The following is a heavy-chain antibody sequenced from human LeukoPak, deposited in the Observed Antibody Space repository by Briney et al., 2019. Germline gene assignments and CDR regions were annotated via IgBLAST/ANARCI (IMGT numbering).Heavy chain of an antibody. CDR2: ISGSGGST. J-gene: IGHJ4*02. V-gene: IGHV3-23*01. D-gene: IGHD6-19*01. Sequence: PGGSLRLSCAASGFTFSSYSMNWVRQAPGKGLEWVSAISGSGGSTYYADSVKGRFTISRDNSKNTLYLQMNSLRAEDTAVYYCAKRSAVAGPFDYWGQGTLVTVSS. CDR1: GFTFSSYS. CDR3: AKRSAVAGPFDY.